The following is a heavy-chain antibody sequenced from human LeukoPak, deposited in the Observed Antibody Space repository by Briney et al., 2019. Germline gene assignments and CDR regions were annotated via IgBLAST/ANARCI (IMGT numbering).Heavy chain of an antibody. CDR2: INRSGST. CDR3: ARLHDFGSPPVVDY. CDR1: VGSFSGYY. Sequence: SETLSLTCAVYVGSFSGYYWTWIRQPPGKGLEWIGEINRSGSTNYNPSLKSRVTVSVDTSKNQFFMKLASVTAADTAVYYCARLHDFGSPPVVDYWGQGTLVSVSS. V-gene: IGHV4-34*01. J-gene: IGHJ4*02. D-gene: IGHD4-17*01.